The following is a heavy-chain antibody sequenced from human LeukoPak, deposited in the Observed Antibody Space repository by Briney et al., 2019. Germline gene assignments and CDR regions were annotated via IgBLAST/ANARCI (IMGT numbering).Heavy chain of an antibody. V-gene: IGHV4-59*01. CDR3: ARGPTRYYFDY. CDR1: GASINSYY. J-gene: IGHJ4*02. CDR2: IYSSGST. Sequence: SETLSLTCTVSGASINSYYWSWIRQPPGKGLEWIGYIYSSGSTNYNPSLKSRVTISVDTSKNQFYLKLTSMTAADTAVYYCARGPTRYYFDYWGQGTLVTVSS.